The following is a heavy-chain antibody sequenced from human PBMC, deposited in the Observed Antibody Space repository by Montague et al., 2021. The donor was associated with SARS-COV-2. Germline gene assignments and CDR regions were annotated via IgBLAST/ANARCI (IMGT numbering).Heavy chain of an antibody. Sequence: SLSLSFAASGFTFSSYAMSWVRQAPGKGLEWVSVIYSGGSSTYYADSVKGRFTISRDNSKNTLYLQMNSLRVEDTAVCYCAKGGMVRGNGYYYYGMDVWGQGTTVTVSS. D-gene: IGHD3-10*01. CDR2: IYSGGSST. J-gene: IGHJ6*02. CDR1: GFTFSSYA. V-gene: IGHV3-23*03. CDR3: AKGGMVRGNGYYYYGMDV.